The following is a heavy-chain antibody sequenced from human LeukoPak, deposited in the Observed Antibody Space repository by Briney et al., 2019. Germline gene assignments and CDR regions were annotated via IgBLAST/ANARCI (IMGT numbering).Heavy chain of an antibody. D-gene: IGHD2-2*02. V-gene: IGHV3-30-3*01. CDR3: ARSFFSVPATIGYFDY. CDR1: GFTFHNYA. Sequence: PGRSLRLSCAASGFTFHNYALHWVRQAPGKGLEWVAVISYDGDKKYYADSVKGRFTISRDNSKNTLYVQMNSLRAEDTAVYYCARSFFSVPATIGYFDYWGQGTLVTVSS. J-gene: IGHJ4*02. CDR2: ISYDGDKK.